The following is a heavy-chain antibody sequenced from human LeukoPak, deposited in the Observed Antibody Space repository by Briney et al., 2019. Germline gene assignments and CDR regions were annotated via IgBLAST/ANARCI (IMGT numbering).Heavy chain of an antibody. CDR1: GGTFSSYA. D-gene: IGHD2-2*01. CDR2: IIPIFGTA. V-gene: IGHV1-69*13. Sequence: GASVKVSCKASGGTFSSYAISWVRQAPGQGLEWMGGIIPIFGTANYAQKFQGRVTITADESTCTAYMELSSLRSEDTAVYYCARAERKYCSSTSCSAPYYYYYYGMDVWGKGTTVTVSS. CDR3: ARAERKYCSSTSCSAPYYYYYYGMDV. J-gene: IGHJ6*04.